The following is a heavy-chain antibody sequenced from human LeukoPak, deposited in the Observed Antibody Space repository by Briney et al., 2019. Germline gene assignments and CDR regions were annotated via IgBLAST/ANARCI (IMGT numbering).Heavy chain of an antibody. V-gene: IGHV3-30-3*01. CDR3: AREAVAGTFDY. J-gene: IGHJ4*02. Sequence: GGSLRLSCAASGFTFSSYAMHWVRQTPGKGLEWVAVISYDGSNKYYADSVKGRFTISRDNSKNTLYLQMNSLRAEDTAVYYCAREAVAGTFDYWGQGTLVTVSS. D-gene: IGHD6-19*01. CDR2: ISYDGSNK. CDR1: GFTFSSYA.